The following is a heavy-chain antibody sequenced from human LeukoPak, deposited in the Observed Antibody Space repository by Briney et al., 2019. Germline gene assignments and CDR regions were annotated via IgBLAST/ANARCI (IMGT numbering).Heavy chain of an antibody. CDR3: ARSYYDSSDYYFTS. Sequence: SETLSLTCAVSGGSISSSNWWSWVRQPPGKGLEWIGEIYHSGSTNYNPSLKSRVTISVDKSKNQFSLKLSSVTAADTAVYYCARSYYDSSDYYFTSWGQGILVTVSS. CDR1: GGSISSSNW. CDR2: IYHSGST. V-gene: IGHV4-4*02. D-gene: IGHD3-22*01. J-gene: IGHJ4*02.